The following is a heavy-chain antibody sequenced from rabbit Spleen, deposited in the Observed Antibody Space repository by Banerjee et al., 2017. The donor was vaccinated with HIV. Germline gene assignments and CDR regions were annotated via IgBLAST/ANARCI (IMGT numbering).Heavy chain of an antibody. CDR2: IEGGSGGST. CDR3: ARGSAAMTMVITGFYFGL. Sequence: QSLEESGGDLVKPGASLTLTCTASGVSFSSNHYMCWVRQAPGKGLEWIACIEGGSGGSTWYASWAKGRFTISKTSSTTVTLQLTSLTAADTATYFCARGSAAMTMVITGFYFGLWGPGTLVTVS. J-gene: IGHJ4*01. V-gene: IGHV1S40*01. D-gene: IGHD2-1*01. CDR1: GVSFSSNHY.